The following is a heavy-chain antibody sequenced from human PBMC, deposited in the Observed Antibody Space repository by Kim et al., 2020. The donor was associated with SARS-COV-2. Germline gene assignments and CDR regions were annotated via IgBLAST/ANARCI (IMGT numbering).Heavy chain of an antibody. CDR3: AKDFEVFLRSGYEGYGLDV. Sequence: GGSLRLSCAASGFTFSSYGMHWVRQAPGKGLEWVAVISHDGSNKYYTDSVKGRFTISKDNSKNTLNLHMDSLRAEDTAVYYCAKDFEVFLRSGYEGYGLDVWGQGTTVTVSS. D-gene: IGHD5-12*01. V-gene: IGHV3-30*18. CDR1: GFTFSSYG. J-gene: IGHJ6*02. CDR2: ISHDGSNK.